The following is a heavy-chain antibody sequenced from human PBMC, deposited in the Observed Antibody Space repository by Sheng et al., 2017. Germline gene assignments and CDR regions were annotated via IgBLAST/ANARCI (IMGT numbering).Heavy chain of an antibody. CDR3: ARDQLSGPGRTLIDY. Sequence: MQLVESGGALVQTGGSLRLSCAASGFTFRSYAMHWVRQAPGKGLEWVALIWSDGINAYYADSVKGRFTISRDNSKSTLYLQMNSLRPDDTAVYYCARDQLSGPGRTLIDYWGEGTLVIVSS. J-gene: IGHJ4*02. D-gene: IGHD3-16*01. CDR2: IWSDGINA. V-gene: IGHV3-33*01. CDR1: GFTFRSYA.